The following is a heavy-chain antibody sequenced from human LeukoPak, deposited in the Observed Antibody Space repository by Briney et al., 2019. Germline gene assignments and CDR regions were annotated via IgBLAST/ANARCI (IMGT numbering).Heavy chain of an antibody. V-gene: IGHV1-69*13. CDR2: IIPIFGTA. CDR1: GGTFSSYA. Sequence: ASVKVSCKASGGTFSSYAISWVRQAPGQGLEWMGGIIPIFGTANYAQKFQGRVTITADESTSTAYMELSSLRSEDTAVYYCARIYGDYVEVDYWGQGTLVTVSS. D-gene: IGHD4-17*01. J-gene: IGHJ4*02. CDR3: ARIYGDYVEVDY.